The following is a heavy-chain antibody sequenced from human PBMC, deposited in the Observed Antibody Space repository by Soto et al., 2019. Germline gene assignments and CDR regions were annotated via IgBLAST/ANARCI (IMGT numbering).Heavy chain of an antibody. V-gene: IGHV3-7*01. CDR2: IKQDGSEK. Sequence: GGSLRLSCAASGFTLSSSLMTWVRQAPGKGLEWVSNIKQDGSEKYYVDSVKGRFTISRDNAKNSLYLQMNSLRAEDMAVYYCARDTVTTGYWGQGTLVTVSA. CDR3: ARDTVTTGY. J-gene: IGHJ4*02. D-gene: IGHD4-17*01. CDR1: GFTLSSSL.